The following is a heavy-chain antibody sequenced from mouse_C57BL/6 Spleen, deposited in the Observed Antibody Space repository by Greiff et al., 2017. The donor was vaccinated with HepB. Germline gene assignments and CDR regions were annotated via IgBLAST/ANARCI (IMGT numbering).Heavy chain of an antibody. CDR1: GYAFSSYW. J-gene: IGHJ1*03. Sequence: QVQLKESGAELVKPGASVKISCKASGYAFSSYWMNWVKQRPGKGLEWIGQIYPGDGDTNYNGKFKGKATLTADKSSSTAYMQLSSLTSEDSAVYFCARVWLGRGYFDVWGTGTTVTVSS. CDR2: IYPGDGDT. CDR3: ARVWLGRGYFDV. D-gene: IGHD4-1*01. V-gene: IGHV1-80*01.